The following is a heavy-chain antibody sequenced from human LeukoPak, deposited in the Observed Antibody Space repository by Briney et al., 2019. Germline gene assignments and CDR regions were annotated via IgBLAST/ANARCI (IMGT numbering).Heavy chain of an antibody. CDR1: GYTFTSYY. V-gene: IGHV1-46*01. D-gene: IGHD2-21*02. Sequence: ASVKVSCTASGYTFTSYYMHWVPQAPGQGLEWMGIINPSGGSTSYAQKFQGRVTMTRDTSTSTVYMELSSLRSEDTAVYYCARDRAGSASHIVVVTAISAHAFDIWGQGTMVTVSS. J-gene: IGHJ3*02. CDR2: INPSGGST. CDR3: ARDRAGSASHIVVVTAISAHAFDI.